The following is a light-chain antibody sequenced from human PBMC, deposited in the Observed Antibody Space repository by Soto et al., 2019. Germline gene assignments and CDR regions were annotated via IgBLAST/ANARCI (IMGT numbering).Light chain of an antibody. CDR2: EGG. CDR3: CSYAGSSTYV. Sequence: QSVLAQPASVSGSPGQSITISCTGTSSDVGSYNLVSWYQQHPGKAPKLMIYEGGKRPSGVSNRFSGSKSGNTASLTISGLQAEDEADYYCCSYAGSSTYVFGTGTKATV. CDR1: SSDVGSYNL. J-gene: IGLJ1*01. V-gene: IGLV2-23*01.